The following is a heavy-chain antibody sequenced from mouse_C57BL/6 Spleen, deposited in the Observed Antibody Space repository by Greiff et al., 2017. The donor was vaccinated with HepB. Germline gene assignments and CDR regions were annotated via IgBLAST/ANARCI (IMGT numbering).Heavy chain of an antibody. CDR2: INPNNGGT. V-gene: IGHV1-22*01. CDR3: ARSSSYDYDWFAY. J-gene: IGHJ3*01. D-gene: IGHD2-4*01. CDR1: GYTFTDYN. Sequence: VQLKESGPELVKPGASVKMSCKASGYTFTDYNMHWVKQSHGKSLEWIGYINPNNGGTSYNQKFKGKATLTVNKSSSTAYMELRSLTSEDSAVYYCARSSSYDYDWFAYWGQGTLVTVSA.